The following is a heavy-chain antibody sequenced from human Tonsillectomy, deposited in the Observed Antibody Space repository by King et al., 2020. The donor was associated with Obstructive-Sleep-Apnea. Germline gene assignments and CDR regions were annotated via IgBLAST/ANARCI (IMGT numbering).Heavy chain of an antibody. J-gene: IGHJ3*02. CDR2: IYYSGST. CDR1: GASISSYY. CDR3: ARHDIDGEDAFDI. V-gene: IGHV4-59*08. Sequence: VQLQESGPGLVKPSETLSLTCTVSGASISSYYWSWIRQPPGKGLEWIGYIYYSGSTNYNPPLRSRVTIFIDKSKNQFSLNLNSVTGADSAVYYCARHDIDGEDAFDIWGQGTMVTVSS. D-gene: IGHD2-15*01.